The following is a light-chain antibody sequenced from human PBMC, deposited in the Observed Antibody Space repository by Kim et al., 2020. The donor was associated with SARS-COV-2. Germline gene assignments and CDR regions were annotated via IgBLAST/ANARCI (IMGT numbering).Light chain of an antibody. V-gene: IGLV3-1*01. CDR1: KLGDKY. J-gene: IGLJ3*02. Sequence: SYELTQPPSVYVSPGQTASITCSGDKLGDKYACWYQQKPGQSPVLVIYQDSKRPSGIPERFSGSNSGNTATLTIIGTQAMDEADYYCQAWDSSTAVFGG. CDR3: QAWDSSTAV. CDR2: QDS.